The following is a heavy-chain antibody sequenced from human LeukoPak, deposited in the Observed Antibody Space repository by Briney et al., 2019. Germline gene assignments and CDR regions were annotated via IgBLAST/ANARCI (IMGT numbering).Heavy chain of an antibody. Sequence: GGSLRLSCAASGFTVSSNYMSWVRQAPGKGLEWVSVIYSGGSTYYADSVKGRFTISRDNSKNTLYLQMNSPRAEDTAVYYCARCYDSSALMLTYWGQGTLVTVSS. CDR3: ARCYDSSALMLTY. J-gene: IGHJ4*02. V-gene: IGHV3-53*01. CDR1: GFTVSSNY. CDR2: IYSGGST. D-gene: IGHD3-22*01.